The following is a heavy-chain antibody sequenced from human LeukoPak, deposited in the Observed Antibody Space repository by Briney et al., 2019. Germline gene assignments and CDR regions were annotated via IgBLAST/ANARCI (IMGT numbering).Heavy chain of an antibody. D-gene: IGHD5-18*01. CDR1: GFTFSSYA. CDR2: ITSNGGKT. Sequence: GGSLRLSCAASGFTFSSYAIHWVRQAPGKGLEYVSAITSNGGKTYYGNSVKGRFTVSRDNSKNTLYLQMGSLRAEDMAVYYCAREDGYNYGYSYWFDPWGQGTLVTVSS. J-gene: IGHJ5*02. V-gene: IGHV3-64*01. CDR3: AREDGYNYGYSYWFDP.